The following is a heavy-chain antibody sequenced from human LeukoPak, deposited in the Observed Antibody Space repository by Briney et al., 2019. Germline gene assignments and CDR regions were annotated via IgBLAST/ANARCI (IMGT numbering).Heavy chain of an antibody. J-gene: IGHJ4*02. D-gene: IGHD3-10*01. CDR2: IYYSGST. CDR1: GGSISSSSYY. V-gene: IGHV4-39*07. CDR3: ARDAPRYGSGFDY. Sequence: PSETLSLTCTVSGGSISSSSYYWGWIRQPPGKGLEWIGSIYYSGSTYYNPSLKSRVTISVDTSKNQFSLKLSSVTAADTAVYYCARDAPRYGSGFDYWGQGTLVTVSS.